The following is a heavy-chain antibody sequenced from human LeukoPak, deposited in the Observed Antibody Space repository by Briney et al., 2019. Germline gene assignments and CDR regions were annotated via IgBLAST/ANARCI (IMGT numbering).Heavy chain of an antibody. D-gene: IGHD5-12*01. V-gene: IGHV4-59*01. J-gene: IGHJ1*01. CDR3: ARSGYDTEYFQH. CDR2: IYRSGST. CDR1: GGSFSSYY. Sequence: PSETLSLTCNVSGGSFSSYYWNWIRQPPGAGLEWVGHIYRSGSTDYNPSLKSRVTISVDTSKNQFSLKLTSVTAADTAVYYCARSGYDTEYFQHWGQGTLVTVSS.